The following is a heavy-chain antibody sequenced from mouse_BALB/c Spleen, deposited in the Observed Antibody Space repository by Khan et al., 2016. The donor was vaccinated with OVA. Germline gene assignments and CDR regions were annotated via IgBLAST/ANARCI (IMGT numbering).Heavy chain of an antibody. V-gene: IGHV1S136*01. CDR2: IYPFNDDT. D-gene: IGHD2-14*01. J-gene: IGHJ2*01. CDR3: AKNCRYDVYFDY. Sequence: VQLKEPGPELVKPGASVKMSCEASGYTFTSYVIHWVKQKPGQGLEWIGYIYPFNDDTKYNEKFKGKATLTSDTCSSTAYMELSRLTSEDSEVYYCAKNCRYDVYFDYWGQGTTLTVSS. CDR1: GYTFTSYV.